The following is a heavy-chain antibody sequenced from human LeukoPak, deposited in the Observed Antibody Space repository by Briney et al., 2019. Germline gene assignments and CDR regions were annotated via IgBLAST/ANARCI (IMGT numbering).Heavy chain of an antibody. V-gene: IGHV3-33*01. CDR3: ARDSAGYCSGGSCYWFDP. Sequence: SCKASGYTFTGYYMHWVRQAPGKGLEWVAVIWYDGSNKYYADSVKGRFTISRDNAKNSLYLQMNSLRAEDTAVYYCARDSAGYCSGGSCYWFDPWGQGTLVTVSS. CDR2: IWYDGSNK. CDR1: GYTFTGYY. D-gene: IGHD2-15*01. J-gene: IGHJ5*02.